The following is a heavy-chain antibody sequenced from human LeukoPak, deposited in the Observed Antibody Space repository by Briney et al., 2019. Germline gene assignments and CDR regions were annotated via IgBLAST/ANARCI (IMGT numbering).Heavy chain of an antibody. D-gene: IGHD3-22*01. Sequence: GASVKVSCKASGYTFTGYYMHWVRQAPGQGLEWMGWINPNSGGTNYAQKFQGRVTMTRDTSISTAYMELSRLRSDDTAVYYCARDSSSGYYLGWFNWFDPWGQGTLVTVSS. CDR3: ARDSSSGYYLGWFNWFDP. CDR2: INPNSGGT. CDR1: GYTFTGYY. J-gene: IGHJ5*02. V-gene: IGHV1-2*02.